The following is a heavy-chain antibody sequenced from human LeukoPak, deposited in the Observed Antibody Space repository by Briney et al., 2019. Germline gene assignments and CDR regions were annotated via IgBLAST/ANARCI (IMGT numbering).Heavy chain of an antibody. D-gene: IGHD1-1*01. CDR2: MNQDETET. J-gene: IGHJ4*02. CDR3: ARVRSPPEDNSNYRPVDY. V-gene: IGHV3-7*03. CDR1: GFSFSNYW. Sequence: GGFLRLSCTVSGFSFSNYWMSWVRQAPGKGLEWMANMNQDETETNYVDSVKGRFIISRDNAKNSLFLRMNSLRVEDTAMYYCARVRSPPEDNSNYRPVDYWGQGILVTVSS.